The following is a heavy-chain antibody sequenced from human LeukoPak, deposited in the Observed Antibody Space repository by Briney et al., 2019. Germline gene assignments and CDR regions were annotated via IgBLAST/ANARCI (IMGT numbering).Heavy chain of an antibody. D-gene: IGHD6-13*01. V-gene: IGHV3-74*01. Sequence: GGSLRLSCAASGFTFSSYWMHWVRQAPGKGLVWVSRTNSDGSSTSYADSVKGRFTISRDNAKNTLYLQMNSLRAEDTAVYYCARGAGTGAPSVYWGQGTLVTVSS. CDR3: ARGAGTGAPSVY. CDR2: TNSDGSST. J-gene: IGHJ4*02. CDR1: GFTFSSYW.